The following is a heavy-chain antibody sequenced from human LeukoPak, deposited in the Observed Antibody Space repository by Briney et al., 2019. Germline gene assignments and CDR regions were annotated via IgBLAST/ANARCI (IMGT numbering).Heavy chain of an antibody. CDR3: ARDPLYYDSSGLGVDP. Sequence: SETLSLTCTVSGGSISSSSYYWGWIRQPPGKGLEWIGSIYYSGSTYYNPSLKSRVTISVDTSKNQFSLKLSSVTAADTAVYYCARDPLYYDSSGLGVDPWGQGTLVTVSS. CDR2: IYYSGST. V-gene: IGHV4-39*07. J-gene: IGHJ5*02. D-gene: IGHD3-22*01. CDR1: GGSISSSSYY.